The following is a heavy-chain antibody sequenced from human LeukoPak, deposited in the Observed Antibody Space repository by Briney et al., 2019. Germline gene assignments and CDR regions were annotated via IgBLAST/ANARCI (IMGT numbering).Heavy chain of an antibody. CDR2: ISYDGSNK. CDR3: ARYRAATGTDY. Sequence: GRSLRLSCAASGFTFSSYAMHWVRQAPGKGLEWVAVISYDGSNKYYADSVEGRFTISRDNAKNSLFLQMNSLRVEDTAVYYCARYRAATGTDYWGQGTLVTVSS. CDR1: GFTFSSYA. J-gene: IGHJ4*02. D-gene: IGHD6-13*01. V-gene: IGHV3-30-3*01.